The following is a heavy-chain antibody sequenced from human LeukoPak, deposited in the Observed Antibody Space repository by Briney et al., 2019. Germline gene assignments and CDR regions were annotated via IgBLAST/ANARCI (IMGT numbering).Heavy chain of an antibody. CDR3: ARVSAGVIGMKDVFDI. CDR2: ITSSSSYI. CDR1: GFTFSTYN. V-gene: IGHV3-21*01. J-gene: IGHJ3*02. Sequence: GGSLRLSCAASGFTFSTYNMNWVRQAPGKGLEWVSSITSSSSYIYYADSVKGRFTISRDNTKNSLYLQMNSLRAEDTAVYYCARVSAGVIGMKDVFDIWGQGTMVTVSS. D-gene: IGHD3-16*02.